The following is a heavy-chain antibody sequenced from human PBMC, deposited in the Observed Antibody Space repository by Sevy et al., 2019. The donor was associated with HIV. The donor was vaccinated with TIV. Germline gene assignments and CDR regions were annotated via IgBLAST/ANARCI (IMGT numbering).Heavy chain of an antibody. CDR2: IAINGINT. D-gene: IGHD3-3*02. CDR1: GFTLSDYA. J-gene: IGHJ4*02. CDR3: ARGWPIHF. Sequence: GGSLRLSCAASGFTLSDYAMNWVRQTPGKGLEWVSTIAINGINTFYANSVKGRFTVSRDSSRRTLHLQINTLRVEDTALYYCARGWPIHFWGQGTLVTVSS. V-gene: IGHV3-23*01.